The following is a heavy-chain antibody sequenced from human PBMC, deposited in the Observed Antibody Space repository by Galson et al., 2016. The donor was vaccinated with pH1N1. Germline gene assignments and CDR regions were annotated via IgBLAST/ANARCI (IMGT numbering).Heavy chain of an antibody. CDR2: IYYTGST. D-gene: IGHD3-9*01. CDR3: ARGRDYDILTGSSYYFDY. CDR1: GGSIRSSSYY. V-gene: IGHV4-39*07. Sequence: LSLTCTVSGGSIRSSSYYWGWIRQPPGNGLEWIGSIYYTGSTYYNPSFQSRVIISVETSRNKFSLDLSSVTAADTAIYYCARGRDYDILTGSSYYFDYWGQGTLVTVSS. J-gene: IGHJ4*02.